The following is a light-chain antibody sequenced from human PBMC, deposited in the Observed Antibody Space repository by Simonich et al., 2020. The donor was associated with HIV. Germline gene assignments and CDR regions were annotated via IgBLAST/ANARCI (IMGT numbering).Light chain of an antibody. CDR3: LLYYGGAWV. CDR1: TGAVTSGYY. V-gene: IGLV7-43*01. Sequence: QTVVTQEPSPTVSPGGTVTLTCASSTGAVTSGYYPNWIQQKPGQAPRTLIYSITNKNAGTPGRFSGSLLGGKAALTLSGVQPEDEAEYYCLLYYGGAWVFGGGTKLTVL. CDR2: SIT. J-gene: IGLJ3*02.